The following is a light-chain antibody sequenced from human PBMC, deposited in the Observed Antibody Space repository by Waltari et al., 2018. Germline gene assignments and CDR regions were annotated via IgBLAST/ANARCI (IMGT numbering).Light chain of an antibody. CDR2: DAS. CDR3: QQYNNWPLT. J-gene: IGKJ4*01. CDR1: QSVNIK. V-gene: IGKV3-15*01. Sequence: EIVMTQSPANLSVSPGESSTPTCRSSQSVNIKLAWYQQKPGQAPRLLISDASTRATVIPPRFSGSGSGTDFTLTISSLQSEDFAVYYCQQYNNWPLTFGGGTKVEIK.